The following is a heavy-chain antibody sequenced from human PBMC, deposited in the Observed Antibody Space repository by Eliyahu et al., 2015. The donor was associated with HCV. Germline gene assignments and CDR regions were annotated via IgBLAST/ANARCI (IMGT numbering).Heavy chain of an antibody. Sequence: VQLVESGGGLAQPGGSLXXSCAASGXXXXSYWXNWVRQVPGKGLEWVSRXSSDGSSSIIYADSVKGRFTISRDNTKNTLYLQMNRLRAEDTAVYYCARDQTWSGPTTVDQWGQGTLVTVSS. V-gene: IGHV3-74*01. J-gene: IGHJ4*02. CDR3: ARDQTWSGPTTVDQ. D-gene: IGHD3-3*01. CDR1: GXXXXSYW. CDR2: XSSDGSSSI.